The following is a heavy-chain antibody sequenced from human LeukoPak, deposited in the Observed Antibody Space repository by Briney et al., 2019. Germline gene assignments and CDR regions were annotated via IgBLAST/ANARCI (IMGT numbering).Heavy chain of an antibody. CDR3: ARDQMTTVTLGYYYYGMDV. Sequence: ASVKVSCKASGYTFTGYYMHWVRQAPGQGLEWMGWINPNSGGTNYAQKFQGRVTMTRDTSISTAYMELSRLRSDDAAVYYCARDQMTTVTLGYYYYGMDVWGQGTTVTVSS. CDR1: GYTFTGYY. J-gene: IGHJ6*02. V-gene: IGHV1-2*02. D-gene: IGHD4-17*01. CDR2: INPNSGGT.